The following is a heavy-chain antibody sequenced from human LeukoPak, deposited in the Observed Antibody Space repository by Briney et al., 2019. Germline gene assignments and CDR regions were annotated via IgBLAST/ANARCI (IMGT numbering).Heavy chain of an antibody. J-gene: IGHJ5*02. D-gene: IGHD3/OR15-3a*01. Sequence: PWGSLRLSCAASGFTFSSYSMSWVRQAPGRGLNWVSSINPVGGSTYYGDSVKGRFTISRDNSKNTLYLQMNSMRAEETAIYYCAKESADWGYNWFDPWGQGALVTVSS. CDR3: AKESADWGYNWFDP. CDR2: INPVGGST. CDR1: GFTFSSYS. V-gene: IGHV3-23*01.